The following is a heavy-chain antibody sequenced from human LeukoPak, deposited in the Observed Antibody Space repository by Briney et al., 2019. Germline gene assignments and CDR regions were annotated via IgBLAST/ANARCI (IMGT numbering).Heavy chain of an antibody. D-gene: IGHD3/OR15-3a*01. CDR3: ARGDFQATDF. V-gene: IGHV4-34*01. J-gene: IGHJ4*02. Sequence: PSETLSLTCAVYGXSFSGYYWSWIRQPSGKGLEWIGEINHSGSTNYYPSLKSRVAMSVDTSKNQFSLKLTSVTAADTAVYYCARGDFQATDFWGQGTLVTVSS. CDR1: GXSFSGYY. CDR2: INHSGST.